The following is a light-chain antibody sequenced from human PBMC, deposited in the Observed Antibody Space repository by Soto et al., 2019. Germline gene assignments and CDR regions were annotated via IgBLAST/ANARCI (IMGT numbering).Light chain of an antibody. CDR2: GAS. Sequence: EIVLTQSPGTLSLSPGETATLSCRASQSVSSNNLAWYHQKAGQTPRLLIYGASSRATGIPDRFSGSGSGTDFTLTINRLEPEDFAVYYCQQYDNSITFGQGTRLE. CDR1: QSVSSNN. V-gene: IGKV3-20*01. CDR3: QQYDNSIT. J-gene: IGKJ5*01.